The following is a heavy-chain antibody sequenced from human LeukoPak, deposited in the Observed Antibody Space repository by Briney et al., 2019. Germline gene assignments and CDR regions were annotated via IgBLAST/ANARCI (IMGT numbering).Heavy chain of an antibody. Sequence: ASVKVCCKSSGGTFNSYAISWVRQAPGQGLGWMGRVIPIFGTANYAQKFQGRVTITTDESTSTAYMELSSLRSEDTAVYYCARGVGYYDSSGYYYGWYFDYWGQGTLVTVSS. CDR3: ARGVGYYDSSGYYYGWYFDY. CDR1: GGTFNSYA. D-gene: IGHD3-22*01. V-gene: IGHV1-69*05. J-gene: IGHJ4*02. CDR2: VIPIFGTA.